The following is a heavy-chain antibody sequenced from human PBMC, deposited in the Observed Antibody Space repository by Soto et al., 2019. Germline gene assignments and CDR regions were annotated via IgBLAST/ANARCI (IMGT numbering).Heavy chain of an antibody. V-gene: IGHV1-69*13. CDR1: GGTFSTYA. D-gene: IGHD6-19*01. J-gene: IGHJ4*02. CDR3: ARPKGSYSSGYYYFDY. Sequence: GASVKVSCKTSGGTFSTYAIYWVRQAPGQGLEWMGAIIPLFGTADYAQKFQGRVTITADESTSTAYMELSSLRSEDTAVYDCARPKGSYSSGYYYFDYWGQGTLVTVSS. CDR2: IIPLFGTA.